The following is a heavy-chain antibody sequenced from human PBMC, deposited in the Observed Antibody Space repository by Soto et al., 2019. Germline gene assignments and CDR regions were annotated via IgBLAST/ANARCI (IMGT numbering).Heavy chain of an antibody. CDR2: ISSSSSYI. J-gene: IGHJ6*02. CDR3: AAMGSQRYYYYGMDV. V-gene: IGHV3-21*01. Sequence: EVQLVESGGGLVKPGGSLRLSCAASGFTFSSYSMNWVRQAPGKGLEWVSSISSSSSYIYYADSVKGRFTISRDNAKNSLYLKMTSLGAEDTAVYYCAAMGSQRYYYYGMDVWGQGTTVTVSS. CDR1: GFTFSSYS. D-gene: IGHD6-25*01.